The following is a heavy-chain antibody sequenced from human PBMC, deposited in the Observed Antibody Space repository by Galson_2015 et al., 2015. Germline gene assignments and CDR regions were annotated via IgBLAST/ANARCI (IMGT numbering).Heavy chain of an antibody. J-gene: IGHJ5*02. Sequence: QSGAEVKKPGESLRISCKGSGYSFPSYWIGWVRQMPGKGLEWMGIIYPGDSDTRYSPSFQGHVTISADKSISTAYLQWSSLKASASATYLYARAGMSRTVEYRYCWFDPWGQGTLVTVSS. CDR2: IYPGDSDT. D-gene: IGHD2-2*01. CDR3: ARAGMSRTVEYRYCWFDP. V-gene: IGHV5-51*01. CDR1: GYSFPSYW.